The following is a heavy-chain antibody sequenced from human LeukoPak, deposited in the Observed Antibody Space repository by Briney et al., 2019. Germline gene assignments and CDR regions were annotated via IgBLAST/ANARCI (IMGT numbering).Heavy chain of an antibody. D-gene: IGHD5-12*01. V-gene: IGHV4-31*03. Sequence: TLSLTCTVSGGSISTGGYYWSWIRQHPGKGLEWIGYIYYSGSTYYNPSLKSRVTISVDTSKNQFSLKLNSVTAADTAVYYCARVAPDNWFDPWGQGTLVTVSS. J-gene: IGHJ5*02. CDR3: ARVAPDNWFDP. CDR1: GGSISTGGYY. CDR2: IYYSGST.